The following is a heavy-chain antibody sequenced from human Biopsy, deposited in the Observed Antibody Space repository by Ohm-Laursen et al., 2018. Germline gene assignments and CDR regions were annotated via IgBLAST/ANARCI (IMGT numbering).Heavy chain of an antibody. J-gene: IGHJ4*02. CDR3: ARGGIVSVHSYGRMGLFYFDS. D-gene: IGHD5-18*01. CDR1: GFSVNDNY. CDR2: IYGDGRT. Sequence: SLRLSCAASGFSVNDNYMSWVRQAPGKGLEWVSFIYGDGRTFYAGSVKDRFTLSRDTSNNLMFLQMDSLRADDTAVYYCARGGIVSVHSYGRMGLFYFDSCGQGILVTVAS. V-gene: IGHV3-53*01.